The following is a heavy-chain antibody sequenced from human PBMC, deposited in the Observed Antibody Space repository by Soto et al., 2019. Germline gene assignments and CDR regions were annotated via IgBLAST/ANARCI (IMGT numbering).Heavy chain of an antibody. D-gene: IGHD3-3*01. CDR3: ARASSGYFSXFDS. V-gene: IGHV3-30-3*01. CDR1: GFTFSSYA. Sequence: LRLSCAASGFTFSSYAMHWVRQAPGKGLEWVAVISYDGSNKYYADSVKGRFTISRDNSKNTLYLQMNSLRAEDTAVYYCARASSGYFSXFDSWGQGTIVTV. J-gene: IGHJ3*02. CDR2: ISYDGSNK.